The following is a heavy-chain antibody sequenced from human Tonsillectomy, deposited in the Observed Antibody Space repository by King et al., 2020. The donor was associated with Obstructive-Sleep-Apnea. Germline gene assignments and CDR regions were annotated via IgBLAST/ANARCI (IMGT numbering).Heavy chain of an antibody. CDR3: ASFGGLVFDY. CDR1: GGSISSSSYY. J-gene: IGHJ4*02. D-gene: IGHD3-16*01. Sequence: LQLQESGPGLVKPSETLSLTCTVSGGSISSSSYYWGWIRQPPGQGLEWIGSIYYSGSTYYNPSLKSRVTISVDTSKNQFSLKLSSVTAADTAVYYCASFGGLVFDYWGQGTLVTVSS. V-gene: IGHV4-39*01. CDR2: IYYSGST.